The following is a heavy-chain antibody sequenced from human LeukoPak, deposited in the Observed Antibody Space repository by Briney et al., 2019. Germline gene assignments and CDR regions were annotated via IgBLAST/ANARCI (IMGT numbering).Heavy chain of an antibody. V-gene: IGHV3-23*01. D-gene: IGHD5-18*01. CDR1: GFTFSSYA. J-gene: IGHJ4*02. Sequence: PGGSLRLSCAASGFTFSSYAMNWVRQAPGKGLEWVSAISDSGGSTYYADSVKGRFTISRDNSKNTLYLQMNSLRAEDTAVYYCARDQGGYSYGSFDYWGQGTLVTVSS. CDR3: ARDQGGYSYGSFDY. CDR2: ISDSGGST.